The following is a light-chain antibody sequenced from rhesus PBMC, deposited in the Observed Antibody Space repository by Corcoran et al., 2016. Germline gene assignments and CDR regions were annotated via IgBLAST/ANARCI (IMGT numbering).Light chain of an antibody. Sequence: DIQMTQSPSSLSASVGDRVTITCRASQGITNDLAWYQQKPGETPKLLIYEASSLQSGIPSRFSGSGSGTDFPLTISSLQSEDFATYYCQHYYSTPPSFGQGTKVEIK. CDR2: EAS. J-gene: IGKJ2*01. CDR1: QGITND. V-gene: IGKV1-25*01. CDR3: QHYYSTPPS.